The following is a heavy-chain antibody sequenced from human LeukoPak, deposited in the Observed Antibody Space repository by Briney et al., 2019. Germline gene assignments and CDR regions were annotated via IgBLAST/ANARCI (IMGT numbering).Heavy chain of an antibody. Sequence: SETLSLTCTVPGGSISSHYWSWIRQPPGKGLEWIGNIYYSGSTKYNPSLKSRVTISVDTSKNQLSLKLSSVTAADTAVYYCARQHYYDTSGYYSWYFDYWGQETLVTVSS. D-gene: IGHD3-22*01. V-gene: IGHV4-59*08. CDR1: GGSISSHY. J-gene: IGHJ4*02. CDR3: ARQHYYDTSGYYSWYFDY. CDR2: IYYSGST.